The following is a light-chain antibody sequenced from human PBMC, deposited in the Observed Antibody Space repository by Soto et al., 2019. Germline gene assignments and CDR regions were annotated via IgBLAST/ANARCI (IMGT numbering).Light chain of an antibody. CDR2: DVS. CDR1: QSVDSY. CDR3: QQYGSSKWT. Sequence: DIALTQSPVTLSLSPGERATLSCRASQSVDSYLAWYQQKPGQAPRLLIYDVSNRATGIPARFSGSGSGTDFTLTISRLEPEDFAVYYCQQYGSSKWTFGQGTKVDIK. V-gene: IGKV3-20*01. J-gene: IGKJ1*01.